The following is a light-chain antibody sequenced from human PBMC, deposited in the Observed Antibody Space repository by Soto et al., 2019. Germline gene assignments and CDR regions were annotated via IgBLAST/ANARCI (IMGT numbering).Light chain of an antibody. CDR3: QRYDSYPYA. CDR2: KAS. CDR1: QDVSQW. V-gene: IGKV1-5*03. J-gene: IGKJ2*01. Sequence: DIHMTQSPSTLSASVGDTVTITCRASQDVSQWLAWYQERPGKPPKLLIYKASSLERGVPSSFRGRGSETECTLTIRDLHPEDFATYYFQRYDSYPYAFGQGAKLEL.